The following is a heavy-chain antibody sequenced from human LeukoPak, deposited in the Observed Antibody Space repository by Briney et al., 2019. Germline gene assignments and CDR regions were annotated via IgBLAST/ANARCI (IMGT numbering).Heavy chain of an antibody. CDR2: IFWNDDK. CDR1: GFSLSTSGVG. Sequence: SGPTLVNPTQTLTLTCTFSGFSLSTSGVGVAWIRQPPGKALEWLALIFWNDDKRYSPSLKSRLTITKDTSKNQVVLTMTNMDPVDTATYFCAHSLSDFWSPYYDPFDIWGHGTMVTVSS. CDR3: AHSLSDFWSPYYDPFDI. V-gene: IGHV2-5*01. D-gene: IGHD3-3*01. J-gene: IGHJ3*02.